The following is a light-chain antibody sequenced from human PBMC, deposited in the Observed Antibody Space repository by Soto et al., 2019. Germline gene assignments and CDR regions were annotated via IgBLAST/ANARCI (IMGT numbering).Light chain of an antibody. Sequence: LAQPSSVSGSPGQSITISCTGTSTDVGGYNYVSWYQHHPGKGPKLIIYEVSNRPSRVSDRFSGSKSGNKASLIISNLEAEDESDYYCGSYTSTDTPFVFGTGTKVTV. V-gene: IGLV2-14*01. J-gene: IGLJ1*01. CDR3: GSYTSTDTPFV. CDR2: EVS. CDR1: STDVGGYNY.